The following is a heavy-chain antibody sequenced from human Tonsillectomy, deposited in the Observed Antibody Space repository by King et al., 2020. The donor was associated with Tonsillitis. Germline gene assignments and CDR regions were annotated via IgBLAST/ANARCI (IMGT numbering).Heavy chain of an antibody. J-gene: IGHJ4*02. V-gene: IGHV2-26*01. CDR3: ARTRYYSDTRGHLLYYFDF. CDR1: GFSLSNVRMG. CDR2: IFSNDEK. Sequence: VTLQESGPVLVKPPETLTLTCTVSGFSLSNVRMGVTWIRQPPGKALEWLAHIFSNDEKAYSTSLKSRLTISRDTSKRQVFLTLTDVDPVDTATYFCARTRYYSDTRGHLLYYFDFWGQGTLVTVSS. D-gene: IGHD3-22*01.